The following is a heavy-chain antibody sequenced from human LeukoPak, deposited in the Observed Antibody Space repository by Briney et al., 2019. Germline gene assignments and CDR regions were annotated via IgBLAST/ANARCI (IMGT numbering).Heavy chain of an antibody. Sequence: GESLKISCKGSGYSFTSYWIGWVRQMPGKGLEWMGIIYPGDSDTRYSPSFQGQVTISADKSISTAYLQWSSLKASDTAMYYCARPWVVQGVIYYFDYWGQGTLVTVSS. D-gene: IGHD3-10*01. CDR3: ARPWVVQGVIYYFDY. V-gene: IGHV5-51*01. CDR1: GYSFTSYW. CDR2: IYPGDSDT. J-gene: IGHJ4*02.